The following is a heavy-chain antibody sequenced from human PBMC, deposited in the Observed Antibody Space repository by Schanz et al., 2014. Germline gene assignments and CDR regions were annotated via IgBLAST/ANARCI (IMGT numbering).Heavy chain of an antibody. CDR1: GFPFSDYF. J-gene: IGHJ3*02. CDR3: AKGRFGELSAFDI. V-gene: IGHV3-30*18. CDR2: ISYDGSKK. Sequence: QVQLVDSGGGLVKPGGSLRLSCTASGFPFSDYFMAWIRQPPGRGLEWVGVISYDGSKKSYADSVKGRFTISRDNSKNTLYLQMNSLRAEDTAVYYCAKGRFGELSAFDICGRGTMVTVAS. D-gene: IGHD3-10*01.